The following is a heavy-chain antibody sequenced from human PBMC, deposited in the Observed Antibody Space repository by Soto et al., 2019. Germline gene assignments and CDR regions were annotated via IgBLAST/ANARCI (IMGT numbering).Heavy chain of an antibody. Sequence: GESLKISCKRSGYSFTSYWIGWVRQMPGKGLEWMGIIYPGDSDTRYSPSFQGQVTISADKSISTAYLQWSSLKASDTAMYYCARHYCSGGSCYRNYYYYYMDGWGKGTTVTVSS. D-gene: IGHD2-15*01. CDR3: ARHYCSGGSCYRNYYYYYMDG. J-gene: IGHJ6*03. CDR1: GYSFTSYW. V-gene: IGHV5-51*01. CDR2: IYPGDSDT.